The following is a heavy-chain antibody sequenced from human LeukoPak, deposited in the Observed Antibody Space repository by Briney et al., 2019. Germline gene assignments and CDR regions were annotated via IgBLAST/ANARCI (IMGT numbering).Heavy chain of an antibody. J-gene: IGHJ4*02. CDR1: GFTFSSYA. CDR3: AKDLGGTFDY. CDR2: ISGSGGST. Sequence: GGSLNLSCPAFGFTFSSYAMSWFRQPPGKGLEWVSAISGSGGSTYYADSVKGRFTISRDNSKNTLYLQMNSLRAEDTAVYYCAKDLGGTFDYWGQGTLVTVSS. V-gene: IGHV3-23*01. D-gene: IGHD1-1*01.